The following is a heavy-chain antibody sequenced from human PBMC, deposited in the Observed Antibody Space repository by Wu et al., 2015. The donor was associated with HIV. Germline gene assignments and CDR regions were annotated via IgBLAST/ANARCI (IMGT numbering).Heavy chain of an antibody. Sequence: QVQLVQSGAEVKKPGSSVKVSCKASGYTFTGYYMHWVRQAPGQGLEWMGWINPKSGGTNYAQKFQGRVTMTRDTSISTAYMELSRLRSDDTAVYYCARDQSGFYYYMDVWGKGTTVSVSS. CDR3: ARDQSGFYYYMDV. V-gene: IGHV1-2*02. CDR1: GYTFTGYY. D-gene: IGHD6-25*01. CDR2: INPKSGGT. J-gene: IGHJ6*03.